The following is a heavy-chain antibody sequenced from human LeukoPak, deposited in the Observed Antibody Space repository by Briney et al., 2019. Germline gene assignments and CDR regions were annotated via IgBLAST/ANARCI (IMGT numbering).Heavy chain of an antibody. V-gene: IGHV3-11*06. CDR3: ARAVGLYYWGQGYYFDY. CDR2: ISSSSSYT. J-gene: IGHJ4*02. Sequence: GGSLRLSCAASGFTFSDYYMSWIRQAPGKGLEWVSYISSSSSYTNYADSVKGRFTISRDNAKNSLYLQMNSLIAEDTAVYYCARAVGLYYWGQGYYFDYWGQGTLVTVSS. CDR1: GFTFSDYY. D-gene: IGHD7-27*01.